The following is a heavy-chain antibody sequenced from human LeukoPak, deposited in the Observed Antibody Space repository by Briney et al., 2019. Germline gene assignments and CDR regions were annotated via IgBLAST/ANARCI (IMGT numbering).Heavy chain of an antibody. CDR2: IYYSGST. Sequence: PSETLSLTCTVSGGSISSYYWSWIRQPPGEGLEWIGYIYYSGSTNYNPSLKSRVTISVDTSKSQFSLKPTSVTAADTAVYYCARGLTYYFDSSGYYVIDAFDIWGQGTMVTVSS. CDR3: ARGLTYYFDSSGYYVIDAFDI. V-gene: IGHV4-59*01. CDR1: GGSISSYY. D-gene: IGHD3-22*01. J-gene: IGHJ3*02.